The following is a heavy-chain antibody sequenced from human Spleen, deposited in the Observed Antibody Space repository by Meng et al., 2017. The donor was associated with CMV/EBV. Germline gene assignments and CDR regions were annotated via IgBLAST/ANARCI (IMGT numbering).Heavy chain of an antibody. J-gene: IGHJ6*02. CDR3: AKDGGVPAAISFYYYYYGMDV. CDR1: GFTFSSYA. V-gene: IGHV3-23*01. Sequence: GESLKISCAASGFTFSSYAMSWVRQAPGKGLEWVSAISGSGGSTYYADSVKGRFTISRDNSKNTLYLQMNSLRAEDTAVYYCAKDGGVPAAISFYYYYYGMDVWGQGTTVTVSS. CDR2: ISGSGGST. D-gene: IGHD2-2*02.